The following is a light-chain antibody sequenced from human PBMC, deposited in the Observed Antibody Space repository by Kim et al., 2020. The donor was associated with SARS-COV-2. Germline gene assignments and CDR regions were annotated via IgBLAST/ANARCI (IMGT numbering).Light chain of an antibody. Sequence: PASISVNSSQVLLPIYGKTYLSWYVQRPGQSPQLLIYEVSKRFSGVPDRFSGGGSGTDFTLKISRVEAEDVGVYYCMQSIRPPVTFGPGTKVDIK. CDR1: QVLLPIYGKTY. J-gene: IGKJ3*01. CDR3: MQSIRPPVT. V-gene: IGKV2D-29*02. CDR2: EVS.